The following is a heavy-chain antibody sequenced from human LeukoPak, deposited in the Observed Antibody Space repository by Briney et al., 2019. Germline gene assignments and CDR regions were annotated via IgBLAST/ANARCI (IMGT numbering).Heavy chain of an antibody. D-gene: IGHD1-26*01. V-gene: IGHV3-23*01. Sequence: GGSLRLSCAASGFSLSTYAMSWVRQAPGKGLEWVSAISGSGGSTYYADSVKGRFTISRDNSKNTLYLQMNSLRAEDTAVYYCAKTFGRDFKGATDNPFDPWGQGTLVTVSS. CDR1: GFSLSTYA. CDR3: AKTFGRDFKGATDNPFDP. J-gene: IGHJ5*02. CDR2: ISGSGGST.